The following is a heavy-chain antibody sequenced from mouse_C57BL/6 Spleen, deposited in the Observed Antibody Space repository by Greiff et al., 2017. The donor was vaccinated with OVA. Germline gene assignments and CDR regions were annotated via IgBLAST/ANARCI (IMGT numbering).Heavy chain of an antibody. J-gene: IGHJ2*01. CDR3: ARVSKGDGDY. CDR1: GYTFTDYE. Sequence: QVHLQQSGAELVRPGASVTLSCKASGYTFTDYEMHWVKQTPVHGLEWIGAIDPETGGTAYNQKFKGKAILTANKSSSTAYMQLSSLTSEDSAVYFCARVSKGDGDYWGQGTTLTVSS. CDR2: IDPETGGT. D-gene: IGHD3-3*01. V-gene: IGHV1-15*01.